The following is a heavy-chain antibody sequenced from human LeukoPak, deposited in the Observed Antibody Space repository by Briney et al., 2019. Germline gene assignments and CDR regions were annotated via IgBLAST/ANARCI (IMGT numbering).Heavy chain of an antibody. CDR1: GGSISSYY. D-gene: IGHD5-24*01. CDR3: AREGRDGYNFPDY. J-gene: IGHJ4*02. Sequence: SETLSLTCTVSGGSISSYYWSWIRQPPGKGLEWIGYIYYSGSTNYNPSLKSRVTISVDTSKNQFSLKLSSVTAADTAVYYCAREGRDGYNFPDYWGQGTLVTVSS. V-gene: IGHV4-59*01. CDR2: IYYSGST.